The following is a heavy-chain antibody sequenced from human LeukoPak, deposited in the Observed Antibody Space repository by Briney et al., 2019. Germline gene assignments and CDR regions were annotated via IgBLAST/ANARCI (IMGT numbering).Heavy chain of an antibody. J-gene: IGHJ4*02. V-gene: IGHV3-74*01. D-gene: IGHD3-10*01. CDR1: GFTFSSYW. CDR2: INSDGSST. CDR3: ASPPAYYGSGSLRDY. Sequence: TGGSLRLSCAASGFTFSSYWMHWVRQAPGKGLVWVSRINSDGSSTSYADSVKGRFTISRDNAKNSLYLQMNSLRAEDTAVYYCASPPAYYGSGSLRDYWGQGTLVTVSS.